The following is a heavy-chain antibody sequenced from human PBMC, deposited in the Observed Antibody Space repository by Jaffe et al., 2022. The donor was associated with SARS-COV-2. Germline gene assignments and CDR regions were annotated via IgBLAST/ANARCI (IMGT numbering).Heavy chain of an antibody. V-gene: IGHV3-30*18. CDR2: ISYDATNE. Sequence: QVQLVESGGGVVQPGRSLRLSCVTSGFDFSSYGIHWVRQAPGKGLEWVAVISYDATNEYYADSVKGRFTISRDNSKNTAYLQMSGLRPEDTAVYYCAKGWWKQLWGIDYWGQGTLVTVSS. CDR3: AKGWWKQLWGIDY. D-gene: IGHD5-18*01. CDR1: GFDFSSYG. J-gene: IGHJ4*02.